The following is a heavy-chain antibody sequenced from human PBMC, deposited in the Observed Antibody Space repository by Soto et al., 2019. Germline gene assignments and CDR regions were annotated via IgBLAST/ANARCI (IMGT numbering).Heavy chain of an antibody. Sequence: ASVKVSCKASGYTFTSYGISWVRQAPGQGLEWMGWISAYNGNTNYAQKLQGRVTMTTDTSTSTAYMELRSLRSDDTAVYYCAGDSTTTVTLSYYYYYGMDVWGQGTTVTVSS. CDR3: AGDSTTTVTLSYYYYYGMDV. CDR2: ISAYNGNT. V-gene: IGHV1-18*04. D-gene: IGHD4-4*01. J-gene: IGHJ6*02. CDR1: GYTFTSYG.